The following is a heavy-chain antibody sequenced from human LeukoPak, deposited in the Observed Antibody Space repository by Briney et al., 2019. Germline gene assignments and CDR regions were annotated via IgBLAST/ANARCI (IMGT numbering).Heavy chain of an antibody. V-gene: IGHV3-21*01. CDR2: ISSSSSYI. CDR3: ARDPVGDFWSGYYYFDY. CDR1: GFTFSSYS. J-gene: IGHJ4*02. Sequence: GGSLRLSCAASGFTFSSYSMNWVRQAPGKGLEWVSSISSSSSYIYYADSVKGRFTISRDNAKNSLYLQMNSLRAEDTAVYYCARDPVGDFWSGYYYFDYWGQGTLVTVSS. D-gene: IGHD3-3*01.